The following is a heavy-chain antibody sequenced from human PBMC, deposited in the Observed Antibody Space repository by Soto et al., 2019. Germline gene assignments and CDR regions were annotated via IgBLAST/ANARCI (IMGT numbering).Heavy chain of an antibody. CDR2: IYHSGSA. CDR1: GGSISSYY. D-gene: IGHD3-3*01. J-gene: IGHJ4*02. CDR3: VRSVILSGGSYKGLIRLHYFDT. Sequence: SETLSLTCTVSGGSISSYYWSWIRQPPGKGLEWIGDIYHSGSAIYNPSLKNRVTLSLDESKNEFSLNMDSVTAADTAIYYCVRSVILSGGSYKGLIRLHYFDTWGPGTLVTVSS. V-gene: IGHV4-59*12.